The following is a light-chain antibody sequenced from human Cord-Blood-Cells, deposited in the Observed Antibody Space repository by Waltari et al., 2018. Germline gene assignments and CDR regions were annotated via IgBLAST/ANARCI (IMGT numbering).Light chain of an antibody. Sequence: QSALTQPASVSGSPGQSITISCTGTSSDVGGYNYVSWYQQHPGKAPKLMIYDVRNRPPWSSNRFPGSKARNTASLPISELQAEDEADYYCSSYTSSSTWVFGGGTKLTVL. CDR1: SSDVGGYNY. CDR3: SSYTSSSTWV. V-gene: IGLV2-14*03. J-gene: IGLJ3*02. CDR2: DVR.